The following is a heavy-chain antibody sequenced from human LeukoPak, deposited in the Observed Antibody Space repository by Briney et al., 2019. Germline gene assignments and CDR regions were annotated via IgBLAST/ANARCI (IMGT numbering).Heavy chain of an antibody. J-gene: IGHJ3*02. Sequence: SEALSLTCTVSGGSISSYYWSWIRQPAGKGLEWIGRIYTSGSTNYNPSLKSRVTMSVDTSKNQFSLKLSSVTAADTAVYYCARVRSSGWRLEAFDIWGQGTMVTVSS. CDR2: IYTSGST. CDR3: ARVRSSGWRLEAFDI. D-gene: IGHD6-19*01. V-gene: IGHV4-4*07. CDR1: GGSISSYY.